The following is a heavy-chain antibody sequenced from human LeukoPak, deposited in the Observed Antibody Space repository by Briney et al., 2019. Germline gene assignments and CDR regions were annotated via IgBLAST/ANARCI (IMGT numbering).Heavy chain of an antibody. CDR2: IKEDESEK. V-gene: IGHV3-7*01. CDR1: GFNFNNYW. Sequence: GGSLRLSCAASGFNFNNYWMSWVRQAPGKGLEWVANIKEDESEKDYVDSVKGRFTISRDNAKNSLYLQLNSLRAEDTAVYYCAREDRWYYMDVWGKGTTVTISS. D-gene: IGHD2-15*01. CDR3: AREDRWYYMDV. J-gene: IGHJ6*03.